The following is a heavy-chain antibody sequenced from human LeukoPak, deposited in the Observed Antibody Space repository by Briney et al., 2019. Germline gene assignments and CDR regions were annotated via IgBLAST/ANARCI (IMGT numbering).Heavy chain of an antibody. CDR2: ISSSSSYI. CDR1: GFTFSSYS. Sequence: PGRSLRLSCAASGFTFSSYSMNWVRQAPGKGLEWVSSISSSSSYIYYADSVKGRFTISRDNAKNSLYLQMNSLRAEDTAVYYCARHGDDFSIDYYGMDVWGQGTTVTVSS. J-gene: IGHJ6*02. D-gene: IGHD3-3*01. V-gene: IGHV3-21*04. CDR3: ARHGDDFSIDYYGMDV.